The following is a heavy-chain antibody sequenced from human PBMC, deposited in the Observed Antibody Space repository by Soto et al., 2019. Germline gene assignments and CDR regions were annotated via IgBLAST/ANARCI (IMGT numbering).Heavy chain of an antibody. V-gene: IGHV3-23*01. CDR1: GFTFSNYA. J-gene: IGHJ4*02. CDR3: AKAGCSGGTCYLYYFDY. Sequence: GGSLRLSCAASGFTFSNYAMSWVRQSPGKGLEWVSTISGRGGNTYYADSVKGRFTISRDNSRNTLYLQMDSLRVEDSAVYSCAKAGCSGGTCYLYYFDYWGQGALVTVSS. D-gene: IGHD2-15*01. CDR2: ISGRGGNT.